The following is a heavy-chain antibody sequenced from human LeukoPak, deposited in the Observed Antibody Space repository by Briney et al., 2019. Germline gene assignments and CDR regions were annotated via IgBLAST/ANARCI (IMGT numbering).Heavy chain of an antibody. J-gene: IGHJ3*02. D-gene: IGHD3-10*01. CDR3: ARAGGPFDI. CDR2: IYYSGST. V-gene: IGHV4-59*01. CDR1: GGSISSYY. Sequence: SETLSLTCTVSGGSISSYYWSWIRQPPGKGLEWNGYIYYSGSTNYNPSLKSRVTISVDTSKNQFSLKLSSVTAADTAVYYCARAGGPFDIWGQGTMVTVSS.